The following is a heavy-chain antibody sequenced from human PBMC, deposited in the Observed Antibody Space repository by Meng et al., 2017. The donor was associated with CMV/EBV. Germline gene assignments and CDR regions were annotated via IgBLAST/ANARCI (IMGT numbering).Heavy chain of an antibody. J-gene: IGHJ4*02. Sequence: QVRLQESGPALVNPSQHLSLTCTVSGGSISSGDYYWSWIRQPPGKGLEWIGYIYYSGSTYYNPSLKSRVTISVDTSKNQFSLKLSSVTAADTAVYYCARVMGPNRTPYYFDYWGQGTLVTVSS. D-gene: IGHD1-14*01. CDR2: IYYSGST. CDR3: ARVMGPNRTPYYFDY. V-gene: IGHV4-30-4*08. CDR1: GGSISSGDYY.